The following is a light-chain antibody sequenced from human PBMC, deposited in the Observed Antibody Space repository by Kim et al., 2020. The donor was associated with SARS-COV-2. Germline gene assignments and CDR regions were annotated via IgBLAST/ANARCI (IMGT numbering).Light chain of an antibody. Sequence: ASLVDRVTITCRASHDIRTYLTWYQQKQGRAPKLLIYAASSLQSGVPSRFGGSGSGTDFTLTINSLQPEDFATYYCQHSDSFPWTFGQGTKVDIK. CDR3: QHSDSFPWT. CDR1: HDIRTY. J-gene: IGKJ1*01. V-gene: IGKV1-12*01. CDR2: AAS.